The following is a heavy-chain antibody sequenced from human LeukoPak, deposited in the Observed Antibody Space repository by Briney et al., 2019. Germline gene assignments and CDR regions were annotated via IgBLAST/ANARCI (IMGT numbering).Heavy chain of an antibody. V-gene: IGHV1-46*01. CDR1: GYTFTIYY. Sequence: GASVKVSCKASGYTFTIYYMHWVRQAPGQGLEWMGIIHPSGGTTSYAQRFQGRVTMTRDTSTSTIYMELSSLRSEDTAVYYCARGRPYSSGWYAIDYWGRGTLVTVSS. CDR3: ARGRPYSSGWYAIDY. D-gene: IGHD6-19*01. J-gene: IGHJ4*02. CDR2: IHPSGGTT.